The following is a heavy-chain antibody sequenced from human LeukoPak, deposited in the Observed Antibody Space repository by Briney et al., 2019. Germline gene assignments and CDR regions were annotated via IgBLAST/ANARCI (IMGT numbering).Heavy chain of an antibody. J-gene: IGHJ4*02. CDR3: ASNTGTVFDN. Sequence: SETLSLTCTVSGDFITAYYWSWIRQAPGKGLEWIGYVYYSGKTGYNPSLRSRVTISLEMSNHQFSLKLTSVTAADTAVYYCASNTGTVFDNWGQGALVTVSS. V-gene: IGHV4-59*01. CDR2: VYYSGKT. D-gene: IGHD1-1*01. CDR1: GDFITAYY.